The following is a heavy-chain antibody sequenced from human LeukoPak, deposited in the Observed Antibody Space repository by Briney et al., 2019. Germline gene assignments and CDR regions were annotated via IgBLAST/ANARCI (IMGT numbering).Heavy chain of an antibody. CDR3: ARDHCSGGSCYWRFDY. D-gene: IGHD2-15*01. Sequence: SQTLSLTCALSGDSFSSNSVAWNWVRQSPSRGLEWLGRTYYRSKWYNDYAVSVKGRITINPDTSKNQFSLQLNSVTPEDTAVFYCARDHCSGGSCYWRFDYWGQGTLVTVSS. CDR2: TYYRSKWYN. J-gene: IGHJ4*02. CDR1: GDSFSSNSVA. V-gene: IGHV6-1*01.